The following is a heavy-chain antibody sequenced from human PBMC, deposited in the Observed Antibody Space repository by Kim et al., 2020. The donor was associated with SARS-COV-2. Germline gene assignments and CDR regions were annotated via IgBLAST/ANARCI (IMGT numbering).Heavy chain of an antibody. J-gene: IGHJ6*02. CDR3: AREAGGYCSGGSCGDTSFNFYYYYGMDV. CDR2: IIPIFGTA. D-gene: IGHD2-15*01. V-gene: IGHV1-69*13. Sequence: SVKVSCKASGGTFSSYAISWVRQAPGQGLEWMGGIIPIFGTANYAQKFQGRVTITADESTSTAYMELSSLRSEDTAVYYCAREAGGYCSGGSCGDTSFNFYYYYGMDVWGQGTTVTVSS. CDR1: GGTFSSYA.